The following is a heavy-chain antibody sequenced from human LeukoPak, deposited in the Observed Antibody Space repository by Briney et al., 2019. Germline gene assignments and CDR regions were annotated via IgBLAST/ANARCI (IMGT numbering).Heavy chain of an antibody. V-gene: IGHV3-33*01. CDR3: ARGDYDFWSGYYHYYYGMDV. D-gene: IGHD3-3*01. J-gene: IGHJ6*02. Sequence: GGSLRLSCAASGFTFSSYGMHWVRQAPGKGLEWVAVIWYDGSNKYYADSVKGRFTISRDNSKNTLYLQMNSLRAEDTAVYYCARGDYDFWSGYYHYYYGMDVWGQGTTVTVSS. CDR2: IWYDGSNK. CDR1: GFTFSSYG.